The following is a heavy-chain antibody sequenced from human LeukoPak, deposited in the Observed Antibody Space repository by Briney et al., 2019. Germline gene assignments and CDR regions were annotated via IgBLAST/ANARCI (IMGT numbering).Heavy chain of an antibody. CDR2: INPNSGGT. Sequence: ASVKVSRKASGYTFTGYYMHWVRQAPGQGLEWMGWINPNSGGTNYAQKFQGRVTMTRDTSISTAYMELSRLRSDDTAVYYCARGREYWYYDFWSGYYSFDYWGQGTLVTVSS. CDR1: GYTFTGYY. D-gene: IGHD3-3*01. J-gene: IGHJ4*02. V-gene: IGHV1-2*02. CDR3: ARGREYWYYDFWSGYYSFDY.